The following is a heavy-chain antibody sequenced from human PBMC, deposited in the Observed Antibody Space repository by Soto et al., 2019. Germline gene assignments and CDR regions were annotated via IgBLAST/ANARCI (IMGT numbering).Heavy chain of an antibody. Sequence: QVQVLESGGGVVQPGRSLRLSVAASGFSFSDYGIHWVRQAPGKGLEWVAVISYDGSSKYYADSVKGRFTISRDNSKNTLYLQMISLRPEDTAVYYCAKVRSRFGATFYYYYDMEVWGKGTTVSVSS. CDR1: GFSFSDYG. D-gene: IGHD3-10*01. CDR3: AKVRSRFGATFYYYYDMEV. CDR2: ISYDGSSK. J-gene: IGHJ6*04. V-gene: IGHV3-30*18.